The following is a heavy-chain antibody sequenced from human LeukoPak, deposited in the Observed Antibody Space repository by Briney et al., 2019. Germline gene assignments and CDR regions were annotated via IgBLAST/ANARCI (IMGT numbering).Heavy chain of an antibody. Sequence: GGSLRLSCAASGFTVSSNYMSWVRQAPGKGLEWVAVIYSGGSTYYADSVKGQFTISRDNSKNTLYLQMNSLRAEETAVYYCARVSRMITFGGVSDWFDPWGQGTLVTVSS. J-gene: IGHJ5*02. V-gene: IGHV3-53*01. CDR2: IYSGGST. CDR1: GFTVSSNY. CDR3: ARVSRMITFGGVSDWFDP. D-gene: IGHD3-16*01.